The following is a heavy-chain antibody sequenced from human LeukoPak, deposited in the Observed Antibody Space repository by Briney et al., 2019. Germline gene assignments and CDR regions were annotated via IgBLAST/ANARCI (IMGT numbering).Heavy chain of an antibody. Sequence: GGSLRLSCTASGFTFGDYAMSWFRQAPGKGLEWVSYISSSGSTIYYADSVKGRFTISRDNAKNSLYLQMNSLRAEDTAVYYCARGGYDILTGYYFGAFDIWGQGTMVTVSS. CDR1: GFTFGDYA. CDR3: ARGGYDILTGYYFGAFDI. V-gene: IGHV3-48*03. D-gene: IGHD3-9*01. J-gene: IGHJ3*02. CDR2: ISSSGSTI.